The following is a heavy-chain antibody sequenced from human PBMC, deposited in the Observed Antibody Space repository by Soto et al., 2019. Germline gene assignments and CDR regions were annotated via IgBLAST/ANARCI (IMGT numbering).Heavy chain of an antibody. CDR1: GYTFSDYI. Sequence: QVQLVQSVAELKKPGASVKISCKASGYTFSDYIITWVRQAPGQGLEWMGWFSDYNGNTNYAQKFLGRVSMTTDTSTSTAYLELKSLTSDDTVVYYCARDILTDSSPFDYLGQGTLITVSS. V-gene: IGHV1-18*01. CDR2: FSDYNGNT. D-gene: IGHD3-9*01. J-gene: IGHJ4*01. CDR3: ARDILTDSSPFDY.